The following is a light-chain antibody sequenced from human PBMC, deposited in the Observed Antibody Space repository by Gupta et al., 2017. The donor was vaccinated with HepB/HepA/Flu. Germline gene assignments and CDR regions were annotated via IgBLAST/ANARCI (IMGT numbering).Light chain of an antibody. CDR1: QSISSD. CDR3: QQSYRTPLT. Sequence: DIQMTQSPSSLSASVGDRVTISCRASQSISSDLNWYQQKPGKAPKLLIYGASSLQSGVPSRFGGSGSGTDFTLTISSLQPEDFATYYCQQSYRTPLTFGQGQGGSQT. V-gene: IGKV1-39*01. J-gene: IGKJ1*01. CDR2: GAS.